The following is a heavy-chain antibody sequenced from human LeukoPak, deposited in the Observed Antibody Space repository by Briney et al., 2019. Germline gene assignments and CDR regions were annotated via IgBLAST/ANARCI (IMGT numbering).Heavy chain of an antibody. J-gene: IGHJ6*03. CDR1: GGSISSYY. V-gene: IGHV4-59*01. CDR2: IYYSGST. D-gene: IGHD5-18*01. Sequence: ASETLSLTCTVSGGSISSYYWSWIRQPPGKGLEWIGYIYYSGSTNYNPSLKSRVTISVDTSKNQFSLKLSSVTAADTAVYYCARAGIQLPGYYYYYMDVWGKGTTVTVSS. CDR3: ARAGIQLPGYYYYYMDV.